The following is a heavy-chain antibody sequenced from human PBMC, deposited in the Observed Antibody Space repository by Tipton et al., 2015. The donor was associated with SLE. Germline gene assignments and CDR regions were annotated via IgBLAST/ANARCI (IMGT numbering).Heavy chain of an antibody. J-gene: IGHJ5*02. CDR2: ISGSGGST. D-gene: IGHD3-3*01. V-gene: IGHV3-23*01. Sequence: SLRLSCAASGFTFSSYGMSWVRQAPGKGLEWVSAISGSGGSTYYADSVKGRFTISRDNSKNTLYLQMNSLRAEDTAVYYCAKGAGANYDSWSGYHWGQGSRVTVSS. CDR1: GFTFSSYG. CDR3: AKGAGANYDSWSGYH.